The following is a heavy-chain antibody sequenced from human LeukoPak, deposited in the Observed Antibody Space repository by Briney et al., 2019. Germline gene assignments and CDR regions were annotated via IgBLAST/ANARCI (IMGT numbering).Heavy chain of an antibody. CDR1: GFTFSSYA. CDR3: AKAHSSGWTTRYFDC. D-gene: IGHD6-19*01. Sequence: GGSLRLSCAASGFTFSSYAMGWVRQAPGKGLEWVSLIDYGSGGPHDADSVKGRFTISRDNSKNTLYLQMNSLRAEDTAIYYCAKAHSSGWTTRYFDCWGQGALVTVSS. J-gene: IGHJ4*02. V-gene: IGHV3-23*01. CDR2: IDYGSGGP.